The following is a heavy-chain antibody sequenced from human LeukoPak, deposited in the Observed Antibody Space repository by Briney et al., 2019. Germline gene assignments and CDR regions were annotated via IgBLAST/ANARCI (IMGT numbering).Heavy chain of an antibody. CDR2: MNPNSGNT. D-gene: IGHD3-10*01. V-gene: IGHV1-8*01. CDR1: GYTFTSYD. CDR3: ARTYSGSYYNVYYYYYGMDV. Sequence: ASVKGSCKASGYTFTSYDINWVRQATGQGLEWMGWMNPNSGNTGYAQKFQGRVTMTRNTSISTAYMELSSLRSEDTAVYYCARTYSGSYYNVYYYYYGMDVWGQGTTVTVSS. J-gene: IGHJ6*02.